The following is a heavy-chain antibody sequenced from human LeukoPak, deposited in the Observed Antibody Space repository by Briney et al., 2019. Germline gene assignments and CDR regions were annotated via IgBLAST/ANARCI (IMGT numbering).Heavy chain of an antibody. D-gene: IGHD2-2*01. CDR2: ISGSGGST. J-gene: IGHJ6*03. V-gene: IGHV3-23*01. CDR3: AKGVVPAAMGYYYYYMDV. Sequence: GGSLRLSCAASGFTFSSYAMSWVRQAPGKGLEWVSAISGSGGSTYYADSVKGRFTISRDNSKNTLYLQMNSLRAEDTAVYYCAKGVVPAAMGYYYYYMDVWGKGTTVTVSS. CDR1: GFTFSSYA.